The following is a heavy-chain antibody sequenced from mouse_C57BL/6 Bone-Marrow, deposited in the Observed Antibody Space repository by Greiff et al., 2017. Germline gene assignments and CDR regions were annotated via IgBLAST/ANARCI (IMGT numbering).Heavy chain of an antibody. CDR2: LDPSDSYT. V-gene: IGHV1-69*01. D-gene: IGHD2-4*01. J-gene: IGHJ3*01. Sequence: QVQLQQPGAELVMPGASVKLSCKASGYTFTSYWMHWVKQRPGQGLEWIGELDPSDSYTNYNQKFKGKSTLTVDKSSSTAYMQLSSLTAEDSAVSDSARGDYDEFDYWGQGTLVTVSA. CDR1: GYTFTSYW. CDR3: ARGDYDEFDY.